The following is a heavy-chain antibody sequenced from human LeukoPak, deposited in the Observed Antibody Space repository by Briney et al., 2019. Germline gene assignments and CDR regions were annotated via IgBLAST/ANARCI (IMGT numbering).Heavy chain of an antibody. CDR2: ISGGGGST. CDR3: ARDGGIAGSTTYIDY. J-gene: IGHJ4*02. V-gene: IGHV3-23*01. CDR1: GFTFGSYA. D-gene: IGHD1-26*01. Sequence: GGSLRLSCGASGFTFGSYAMTWVRQAPGKGPEWVSGISGGGGSTFYADSVRGRFTVSRDNSKNTLYLQMDSLRVDDTAIYYCARDGGIAGSTTYIDYWGQGTLVTVSS.